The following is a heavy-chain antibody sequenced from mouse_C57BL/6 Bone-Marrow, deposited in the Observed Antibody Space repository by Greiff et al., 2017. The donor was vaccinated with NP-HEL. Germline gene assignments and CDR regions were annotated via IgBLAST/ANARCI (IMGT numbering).Heavy chain of an antibody. CDR1: GYTFTSYG. Sequence: QVHVKQSGAELARPGASVKLSCKASGYTFTSYGISWVKQRTGQGLEWIGEIYPRSGNTYYNEKFKGKATLTADKSSSTAYMELRSLTSEDSAVYFCAREEWELGPYGYWGQGTTLTVSS. CDR3: AREEWELGPYGY. V-gene: IGHV1-81*01. CDR2: IYPRSGNT. D-gene: IGHD4-1*01. J-gene: IGHJ2*01.